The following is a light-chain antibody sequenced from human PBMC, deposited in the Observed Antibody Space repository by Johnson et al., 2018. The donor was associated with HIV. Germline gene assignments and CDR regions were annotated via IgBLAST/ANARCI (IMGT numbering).Light chain of an antibody. CDR3: GTWDSRLSAYV. V-gene: IGLV1-51*01. Sequence: QSVLTQPPSVSAAPGQKVTISCSGNSYDVRNNYVSCHQQFPGTAPKFLFYDNNKRPSGIPDRISGSKSGTSATLGITGLQTGDEADYYCGTWDSRLSAYVFGAGTKVTVL. J-gene: IGLJ1*01. CDR1: SYDVRNNY. CDR2: DNN.